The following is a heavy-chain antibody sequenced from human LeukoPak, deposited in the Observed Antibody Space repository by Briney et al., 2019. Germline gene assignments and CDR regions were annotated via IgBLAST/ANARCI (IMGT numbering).Heavy chain of an antibody. CDR1: SRNYA. J-gene: IGHJ6*03. CDR2: IIPVFGTA. V-gene: IGHV1-69*13. CDR3: ASGPPLTNDDTPEGYYHYYMDV. D-gene: IGHD1-1*01. Sequence: SVKVSCKGASRNYAFSWVRQAHGQGLEWMGGIIPVFGTANYAQKFQGRLSLTADESTGTAYMELGSLRSEDSAIYYCASGPPLTNDDTPEGYYHYYMDVWGKGTTVTVSS.